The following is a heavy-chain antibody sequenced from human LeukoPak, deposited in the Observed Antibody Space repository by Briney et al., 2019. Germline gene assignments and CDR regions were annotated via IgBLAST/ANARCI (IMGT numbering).Heavy chain of an antibody. CDR2: IYSDGST. J-gene: IGHJ5*02. CDR1: GFTVSSNY. CDR3: ARFQPVYSNSYGWFDP. D-gene: IGHD6-6*01. V-gene: IGHV3-53*01. Sequence: PGGSLRLSCAASGFTVSSNYMNWVRQAPGKGLEWVSLIYSDGSTYYADSVKGRFIISRDNSANTLYLQMNSLRAEDTAVYYCARFQPVYSNSYGWFDPWAREPWSPSPQ.